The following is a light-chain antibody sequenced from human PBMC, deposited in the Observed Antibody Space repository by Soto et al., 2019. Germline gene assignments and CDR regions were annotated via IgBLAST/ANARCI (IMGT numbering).Light chain of an antibody. CDR1: QDISNY. CDR2: DAS. CDR3: QQYENPLLT. V-gene: IGKV1-33*01. Sequence: DIQMTQSPSSLSASVGDRVTITCQASQDISNYLNWYQQKPGKAPKLLIYDASNLETGVPSRFSGSGSGTDFTFTISGLQPEDTATYYCQQYENPLLTFGGGTKMEIK. J-gene: IGKJ4*01.